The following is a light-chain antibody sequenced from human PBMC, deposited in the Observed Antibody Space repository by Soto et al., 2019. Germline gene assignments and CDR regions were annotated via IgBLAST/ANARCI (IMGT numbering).Light chain of an antibody. CDR3: QQYSDLPMT. Sequence: EIALTQSPATLSLSPGERATLSCRASQTVSTFLAWYQQKPGQAPRLLIYDASRRATGIPDRFSGSASGTDFTLTISRLEPEDFAVYFCQQYSDLPMTFGQGTKVDIK. CDR1: QTVSTF. J-gene: IGKJ1*01. V-gene: IGKV3-11*01. CDR2: DAS.